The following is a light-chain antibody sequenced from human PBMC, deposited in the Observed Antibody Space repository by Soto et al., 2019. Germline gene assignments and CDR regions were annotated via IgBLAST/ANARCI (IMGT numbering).Light chain of an antibody. CDR3: QSYDTSLSGAWV. J-gene: IGLJ3*02. Sequence: QSVLTQPSSVSGAPGQRITISCTGSPSNIGAGFDVHWYQQFPGTAPKLLIYGTPSRPSGVPDRFSGSQSGTSASLAITGLQAGDEADYYCQSYDTSLSGAWVFGGGTKLTVL. CDR1: PSNIGAGFD. CDR2: GTP. V-gene: IGLV1-40*01.